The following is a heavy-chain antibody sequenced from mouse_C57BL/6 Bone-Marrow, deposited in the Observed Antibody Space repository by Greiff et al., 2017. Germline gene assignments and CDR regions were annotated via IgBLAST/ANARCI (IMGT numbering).Heavy chain of an antibody. J-gene: IGHJ2*01. CDR3: ARSGSGYEKESYFGY. CDR2: IYPGGGYT. Sequence: QVQLQQSGAELVRPGTSVKMSCKASGYTFTNYWIGWVKQRPGHGLEWIGDIYPGGGYTNYNEKFKGKATLTADKSSSTAYMQFSSLTSEDSAIYYCARSGSGYEKESYFGYWGQGTTLTVSS. D-gene: IGHD2-2*01. CDR1: GYTFTNYW. V-gene: IGHV1-63*01.